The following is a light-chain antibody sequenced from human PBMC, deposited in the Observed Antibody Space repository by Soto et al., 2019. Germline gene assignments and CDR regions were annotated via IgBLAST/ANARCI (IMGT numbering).Light chain of an antibody. J-gene: IGKJ2*01. V-gene: IGKV3-20*01. CDR3: QQYGRSPYT. CDR2: GAS. CDR1: QSVSSSY. Sequence: EIVLTQSPGTLSLSPGERATLSCRASQSVSSSYLAWYQQKPGQAPRLLIYGASSRATGIPDRFSGSGSGTDVTLTISRLEPEDFAVYYFQQYGRSPYTFGQGTKLEIK.